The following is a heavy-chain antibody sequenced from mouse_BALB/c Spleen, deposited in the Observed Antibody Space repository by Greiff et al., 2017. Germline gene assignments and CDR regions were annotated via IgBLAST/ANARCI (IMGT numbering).Heavy chain of an antibody. J-gene: IGHJ4*01. CDR1: GFAFSSYD. Sequence: EVQRVESGGGLVKPGGSLKLSCAASGFAFSSYDMSWVRQTPEKRLEWVAYISSGGGSTYYPDTVKGRFTISRDNAKNTLYLQMSSLKSEDTAMYYCARHRGIYAMDYWGQGTSVTVSS. V-gene: IGHV5-12-1*01. CDR3: ARHRGIYAMDY. CDR2: ISSGGGST.